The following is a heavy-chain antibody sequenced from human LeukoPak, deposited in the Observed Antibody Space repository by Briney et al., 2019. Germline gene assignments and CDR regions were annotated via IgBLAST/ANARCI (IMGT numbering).Heavy chain of an antibody. V-gene: IGHV4-34*01. Sequence: SETLSLTCAVYGGSFSGYYWSWIRQPPGKGLEWIGEINHSGSTNYNPSLKSRVTISVDTSKNQFSLKLSSVTAADTAVYYCADFGDYGDYWGQGTLGTVSS. CDR1: GGSFSGYY. D-gene: IGHD4-17*01. J-gene: IGHJ4*02. CDR3: ADFGDYGDY. CDR2: INHSGST.